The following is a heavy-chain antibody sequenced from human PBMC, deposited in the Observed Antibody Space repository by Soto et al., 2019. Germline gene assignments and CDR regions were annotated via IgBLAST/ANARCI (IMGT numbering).Heavy chain of an antibody. Sequence: EVQLLESGGGLVQPGGSLTLSCAASGLIFSDFAMTWVRQAPGKGLEWVSTISGNGGSTYFAAPIKGRFTISRDHSKNLLYLQMRSLRDEDTAKYYCAKDLDRGGWYYLDSWVQGTTVTVSS. CDR1: GLIFSDFA. CDR3: AKDLDRGGWYYLDS. CDR2: ISGNGGST. D-gene: IGHD3-3*01. J-gene: IGHJ4*02. V-gene: IGHV3-23*01.